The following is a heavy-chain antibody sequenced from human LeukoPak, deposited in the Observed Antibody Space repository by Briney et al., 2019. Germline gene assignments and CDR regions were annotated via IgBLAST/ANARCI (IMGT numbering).Heavy chain of an antibody. CDR2: ISWNSGSI. D-gene: IGHD5-24*01. CDR3: AKDLGPGSMATSPGFDY. CDR1: GFTFDDYA. V-gene: IGHV3-9*01. J-gene: IGHJ4*02. Sequence: GGSLRLSCAASGFTFDDYAMHWVRQAPGKGLEWVSGISWNSGSIGYADSVKGRFTISRDNAKTSLYLQINSLRAEDPALYYCAKDLGPGSMATSPGFDYWGQETLVTVSS.